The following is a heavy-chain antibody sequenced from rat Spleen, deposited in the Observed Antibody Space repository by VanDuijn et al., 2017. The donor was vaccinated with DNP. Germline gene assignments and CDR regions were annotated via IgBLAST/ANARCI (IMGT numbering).Heavy chain of an antibody. V-gene: IGHV5-22*01. CDR1: GFTFSAYY. D-gene: IGHD4-3*01. Sequence: EVQLVESGGGLVQPGRSLKVSCAASGFTFSAYYMAWVRQAPKKGLEWVSSINYEGTKTYYGDSVRGRFTISRDNAKSTLYLQMNSLRSEDMATYYCVRWNSGHFDYWGQGVMVTVSS. CDR2: INYEGTKT. J-gene: IGHJ2*01. CDR3: VRWNSGHFDY.